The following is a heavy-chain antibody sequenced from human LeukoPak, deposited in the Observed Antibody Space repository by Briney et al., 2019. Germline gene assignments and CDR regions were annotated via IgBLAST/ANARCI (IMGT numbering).Heavy chain of an antibody. CDR1: GGSLPNNKL. J-gene: IGHJ4*02. CDR2: ISLSGQT. Sequence: PSGTLCLSCGASGGSLPNNKLRWVGRPPPREGGEWIGEISLSGQTNFNPSLNGRVTMSLDESRNQLSLKLTSVTAADTAIYYCSRESGAFCAFGYWGQGTLVIVPP. V-gene: IGHV4-4*02. D-gene: IGHD1-26*01. CDR3: SRESGAFCAFGY.